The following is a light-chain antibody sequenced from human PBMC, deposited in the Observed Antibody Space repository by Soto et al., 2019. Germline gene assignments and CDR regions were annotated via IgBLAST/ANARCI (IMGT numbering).Light chain of an antibody. V-gene: IGLV2-14*01. Sequence: QSALTQPASVSGSPGQSITIAFAGTSSDVGGYNYVSWYQQHPGKAPKLMIYEVSNRPSGVSNRFSGSKSGNTASLTISGLQAEDEAGYYCSSYTSSSTRVFGTGTKVTVL. CDR3: SSYTSSSTRV. CDR2: EVS. CDR1: SSDVGGYNY. J-gene: IGLJ1*01.